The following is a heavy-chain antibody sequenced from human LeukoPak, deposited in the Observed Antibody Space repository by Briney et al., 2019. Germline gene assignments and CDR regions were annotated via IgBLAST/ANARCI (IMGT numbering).Heavy chain of an antibody. J-gene: IGHJ4*02. V-gene: IGHV4-38-2*02. CDR1: GYSISSGYY. CDR2: IYHSGST. CDR3: ARVGDTVEFDY. Sequence: SETLSLTCTVSGYSISSGYYWGWIRQPPGQGLEWIGSIYHSGSTYYNPSLKSRVTISVDTSKNQFSLKLSSVTAADTAVYYCARVGDTVEFDYWGQGTLVTVSS. D-gene: IGHD2-21*01.